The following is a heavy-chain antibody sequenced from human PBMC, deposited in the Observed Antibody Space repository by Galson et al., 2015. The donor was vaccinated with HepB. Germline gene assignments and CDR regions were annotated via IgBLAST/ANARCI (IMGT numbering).Heavy chain of an antibody. CDR1: GFTFSSYA. V-gene: IGHV3-23*01. CDR3: AKDAGMDSWPILRLVVTPNYFDY. CDR2: ISGSGGST. Sequence: SLRLSCAAPGFTFSSYAMSWVRQAPGKGLEWVSAISGSGGSTYYADSVKGRFTISRDNSKNTLYLQMNSLRAEDTAVYYCAKDAGMDSWPILRLVVTPNYFDYWGQGTLVTVSS. D-gene: IGHD4-23*01. J-gene: IGHJ4*02.